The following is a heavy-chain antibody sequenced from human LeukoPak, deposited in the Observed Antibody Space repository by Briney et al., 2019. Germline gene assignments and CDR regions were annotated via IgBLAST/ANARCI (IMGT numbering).Heavy chain of an antibody. J-gene: IGHJ6*03. V-gene: IGHV3-23*01. D-gene: IGHD6-19*01. CDR1: GFTFSSYG. CDR2: ISGSGGST. CDR3: AKDRGYSSGWYHYYHYMDV. Sequence: GGSLRLSCAASGFTFSSYGMSWVRQAPGKGLEWVSAISGSGGSTYYADSVKGRFTISRDNSKNTLYLQMNSLRAEDTAVYYCAKDRGYSSGWYHYYHYMDVWGKGTTVTISS.